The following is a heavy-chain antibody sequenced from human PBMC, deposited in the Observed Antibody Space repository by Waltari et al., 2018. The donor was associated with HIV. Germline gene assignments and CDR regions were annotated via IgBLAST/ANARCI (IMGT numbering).Heavy chain of an antibody. V-gene: IGHV3-15*01. CDR3: TTAPDYGDRDY. CDR1: GFTFSNAW. D-gene: IGHD4-17*01. J-gene: IGHJ4*02. Sequence: EVQLVESGGGLVKPGGSLSLSCAASGFTFSNAWMSWVRQAPGKGLEWVGRIKSKTDGGTTDYAAPVKGRFTISRDDSKNTLYLQMNSLKTEDTAVYYCTTAPDYGDRDYWGQGTLVTVSS. CDR2: IKSKTDGGTT.